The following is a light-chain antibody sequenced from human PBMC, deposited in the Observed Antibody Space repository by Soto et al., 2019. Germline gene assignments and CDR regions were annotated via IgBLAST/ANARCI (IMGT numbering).Light chain of an antibody. Sequence: EIVLTQSPGTLSLSPGERATLSCRASQSVSSSYLAWYQQKPGQAPRLLIYGPSSRATGIPDRFSGSGSGTDFTLAIIRLEPEDFAGYYCQQYGSSPLTFGQGTKVEI. CDR1: QSVSSSY. CDR2: GPS. J-gene: IGKJ1*01. CDR3: QQYGSSPLT. V-gene: IGKV3-20*01.